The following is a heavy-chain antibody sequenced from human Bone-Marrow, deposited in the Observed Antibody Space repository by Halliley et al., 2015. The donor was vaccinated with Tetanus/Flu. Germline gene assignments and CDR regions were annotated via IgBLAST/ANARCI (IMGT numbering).Heavy chain of an antibody. V-gene: IGHV4-39*01. Sequence: TLSLTCTVSGGSINSSSCYWGWIRQPPGKGLEWIGSMHYSGSTYYNPSLKSRVTISVDTSKNQFSLKLSSVTAADTAVYYCARTKVITLHYFDSWGLGALVTVSS. CDR2: MHYSGST. D-gene: IGHD4-17*01. CDR3: ARTKVITLHYFDS. J-gene: IGHJ4*02. CDR1: GGSINSSSCY.